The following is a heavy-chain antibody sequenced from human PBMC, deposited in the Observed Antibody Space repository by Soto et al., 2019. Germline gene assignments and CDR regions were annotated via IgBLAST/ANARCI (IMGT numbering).Heavy chain of an antibody. CDR1: GGSVTSSSSF. V-gene: IGHV4-39*01. Sequence: QLQLQESGPGVEKPSETLSLTCIVSGGSVTSSSSFWAWIRQPPGKGLEWIGGLYSGGSAYYPRSLNSRVTISAAPSKNQFSLKLTYVTAADTAVYFCARGVEMPSTGSNYYYGMDVWGQGTTVTVSS. CDR2: LYSGGSA. D-gene: IGHD2-2*01. J-gene: IGHJ6*02. CDR3: ARGVEMPSTGSNYYYGMDV.